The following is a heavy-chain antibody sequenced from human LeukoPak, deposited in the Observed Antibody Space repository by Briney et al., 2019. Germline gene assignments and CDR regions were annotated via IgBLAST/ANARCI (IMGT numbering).Heavy chain of an antibody. J-gene: IGHJ6*02. Sequence: GGSLRLSCAASGFTVSDYYMSWIRQAPGKGLEWVSYISSSDSTIYYAGSVKGRFTISRDNAKNSLYLQMNSLRAEDMAVYYCARAYCSGGSCYFSNGMDVWGQGTTVTVSS. CDR1: GFTVSDYY. V-gene: IGHV3-11*01. D-gene: IGHD2-15*01. CDR3: ARAYCSGGSCYFSNGMDV. CDR2: ISSSDSTI.